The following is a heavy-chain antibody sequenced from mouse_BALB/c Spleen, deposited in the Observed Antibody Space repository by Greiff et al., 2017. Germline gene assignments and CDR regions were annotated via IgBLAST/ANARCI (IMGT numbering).Heavy chain of an antibody. J-gene: IGHJ4*01. CDR2: INSNGGST. CDR3: ARGDGGYYAMDY. Sequence: EVNLVESGGGLVQPGGSLKLSCAASGFTFSSYGMSWVRQTPDKRLELVATINSNGGSTYYPDSVKGRFTISRDNAKNTLYLQMSSLKSEDTAMYYCARGDGGYYAMDYWGQGTSVTVSS. D-gene: IGHD2-3*01. CDR1: GFTFSSYG. V-gene: IGHV5-6-3*01.